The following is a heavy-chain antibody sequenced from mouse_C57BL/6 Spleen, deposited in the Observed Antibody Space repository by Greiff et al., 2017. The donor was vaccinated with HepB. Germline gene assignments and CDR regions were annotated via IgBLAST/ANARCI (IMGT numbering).Heavy chain of an antibody. V-gene: IGHV1-15*01. D-gene: IGHD2-2*01. CDR1: GYTFTDYE. CDR3: TRPSTMVTTDFDY. Sequence: QVHVKQSGAELVRPGASVTLSCKASGYTFTDYEMHWVKQTPVHGLEWIGAIDPETGGTAYNQKFKGKAILTADKSSSTAYMELRSLTSEDSAVYYCTRPSTMVTTDFDYWGQGTTLTVSS. CDR2: IDPETGGT. J-gene: IGHJ2*01.